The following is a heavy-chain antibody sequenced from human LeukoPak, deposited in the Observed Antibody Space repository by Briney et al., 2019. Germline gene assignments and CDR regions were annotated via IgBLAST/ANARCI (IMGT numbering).Heavy chain of an antibody. CDR1: GFTFSSYS. Sequence: GGSLRLSCAASGFTFSSYSMSWVRQAPGKGLEWVSAFSGSGGSTYYADSVKGRFTISRDNSKNTLYLQMNSLRAEDTAVYYCAKARLWDYYYYMDVWGKGTTVTISS. CDR3: AKARLWDYYYYMDV. V-gene: IGHV3-23*01. D-gene: IGHD4/OR15-4a*01. CDR2: FSGSGGST. J-gene: IGHJ6*03.